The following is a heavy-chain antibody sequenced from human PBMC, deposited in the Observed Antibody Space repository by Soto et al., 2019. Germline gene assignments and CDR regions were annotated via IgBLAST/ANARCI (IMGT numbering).Heavy chain of an antibody. J-gene: IGHJ6*02. Sequence: SLTCTVSGGSISGYYWNWIRQPPGKGLEYIGHIYYIGTTNYNPSLKSRATISVDTSKNQFSLKLTSVTAADTAVYFCARGFSSVSMDAWGQGTTVTVSS. CDR2: IYYIGTT. D-gene: IGHD6-19*01. CDR3: ARGFSSVSMDA. CDR1: GGSISGYY. V-gene: IGHV4-59*01.